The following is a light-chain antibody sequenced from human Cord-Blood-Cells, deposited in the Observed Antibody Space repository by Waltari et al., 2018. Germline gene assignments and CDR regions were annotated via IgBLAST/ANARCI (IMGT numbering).Light chain of an antibody. V-gene: IGLV2-14*01. CDR3: SSYTSSSTL. CDR1: SSDVGGYNY. J-gene: IGLJ1*01. CDR2: EVS. Sequence: QSALTQPASVSGSPGQSITISCTGTSSDVGGYNYVSWYQQHPGKAPELMIYEVSNRPSGVSNRVSGSKSGNTASLTISGLQAEDEADYYCSSYTSSSTLFGTGTKVTVL.